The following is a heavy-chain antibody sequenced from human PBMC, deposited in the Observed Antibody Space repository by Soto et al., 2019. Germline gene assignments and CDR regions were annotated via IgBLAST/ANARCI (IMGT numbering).Heavy chain of an antibody. D-gene: IGHD6-19*01. CDR2: IRSKTNSYAT. J-gene: IGHJ4*02. CDR1: GFTFGGSA. Sequence: SGGSLRLSCAASGFTFGGSAIHWVRQASGKGLEWVGHIRSKTNSYATAYAESVKGRFTISRDDSMNTAYLQMNSLKTEDTAVYFCTRQTDAVQWLVVPTDYNFDYWGQGTLVTVSS. CDR3: TRQTDAVQWLVVPTDYNFDY. V-gene: IGHV3-73*01.